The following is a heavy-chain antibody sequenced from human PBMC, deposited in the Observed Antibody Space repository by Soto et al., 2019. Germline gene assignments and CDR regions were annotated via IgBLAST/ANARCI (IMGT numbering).Heavy chain of an antibody. V-gene: IGHV1-69*18. D-gene: IGHD6-19*01. CDR2: IVPIFETL. CDR1: GATFSGYA. CDR3: VVMGNVAVSNPRSFDY. Sequence: QVQLVQSGAEVKKPGSSVKVSCKASGATFSGYAINWVRQAPGQGLEWLGRIVPIFETLNYAERFQGRVAITADESTTTVYMKLTNLTHEDTAVYYCVVMGNVAVSNPRSFDYWGQGTQVTVS. J-gene: IGHJ4*02.